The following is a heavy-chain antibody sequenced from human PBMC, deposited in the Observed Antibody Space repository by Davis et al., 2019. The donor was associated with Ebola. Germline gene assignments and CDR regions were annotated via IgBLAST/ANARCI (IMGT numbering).Heavy chain of an antibody. J-gene: IGHJ4*02. Sequence: SETLSLTCAVYGGSFSGYYWSWIRQPPGKGLEWIGEINHSGSTNYNPSLKSRVTISVDTSKNQFSLKLSSVTAADTAVYYCARGGYDFWSGYYSKFPFDYWGQGTLVTVSS. D-gene: IGHD3-3*01. CDR3: ARGGYDFWSGYYSKFPFDY. V-gene: IGHV4-34*01. CDR1: GGSFSGYY. CDR2: INHSGST.